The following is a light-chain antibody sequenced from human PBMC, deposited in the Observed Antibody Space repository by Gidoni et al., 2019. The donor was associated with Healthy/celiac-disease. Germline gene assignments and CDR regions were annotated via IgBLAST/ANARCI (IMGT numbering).Light chain of an antibody. Sequence: EIVLTQSPATLSLSPGERATLSCRASQSVSSYLAWYQQKPGTAHRLLIYDASNRATGIPARLSGSGSGTAFPFTLSILEPEDFAVYYCPLRSNWPPYTFGQGTKLEI. CDR2: DAS. J-gene: IGKJ2*01. V-gene: IGKV3-11*01. CDR1: QSVSSY. CDR3: PLRSNWPPYT.